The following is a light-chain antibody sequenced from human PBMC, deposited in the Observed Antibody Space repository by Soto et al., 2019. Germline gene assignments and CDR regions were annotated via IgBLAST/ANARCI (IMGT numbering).Light chain of an antibody. CDR3: VSFTTKKSYV. J-gene: IGLJ1*01. CDR1: SSDIGAYIF. Sequence: QSVLTQPASVSGSPGQSITISCTGTSSDIGAYIFVSWYQQHPGKAPKLIIYDIANRPSGVSYRFSGSKSANTASLTISGLQADDEDDYYCVSFTTKKSYVFGTRTRSPS. CDR2: DIA. V-gene: IGLV2-14*03.